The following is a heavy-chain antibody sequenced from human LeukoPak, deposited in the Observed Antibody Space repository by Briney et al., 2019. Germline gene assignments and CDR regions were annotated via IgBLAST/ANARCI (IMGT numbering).Heavy chain of an antibody. V-gene: IGHV1-2*02. J-gene: IGHJ4*02. Sequence: ASVKVSCKTSGYTFTDYYIHWVRQAPGQGLEWMGWINPDSGETNSAQKFQGRVTMTGDTSISTAYMELRRVTSDDTAVYYCARDRDYSNTERGFDYWGQGTLVTVSS. CDR1: GYTFTDYY. CDR2: INPDSGET. D-gene: IGHD4-11*01. CDR3: ARDRDYSNTERGFDY.